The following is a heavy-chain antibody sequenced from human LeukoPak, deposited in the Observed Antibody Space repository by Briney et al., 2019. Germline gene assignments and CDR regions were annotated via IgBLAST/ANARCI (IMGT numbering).Heavy chain of an antibody. CDR1: GGSISSSSYY. Sequence: SETLSPTCTVSGGSISSSSYYWGWIRQPPGKGLEWIGSIYYSGSTYYNPSLKSRVTISVDTSKNQFSLKLSSVTAADTAVYYCARHAMDYDILTGYTYYFDYWGQGTLVTVSS. CDR3: ARHAMDYDILTGYTYYFDY. D-gene: IGHD3-9*01. CDR2: IYYSGST. V-gene: IGHV4-39*01. J-gene: IGHJ4*02.